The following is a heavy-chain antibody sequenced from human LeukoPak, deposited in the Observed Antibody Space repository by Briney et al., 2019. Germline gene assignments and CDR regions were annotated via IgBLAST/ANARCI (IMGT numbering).Heavy chain of an antibody. D-gene: IGHD3-10*02. CDR3: AELGITMIGGV. CDR2: ISSSGSTI. CDR1: GFTFSSYE. Sequence: GGSLRLSCAASGFTFSSYEMNWVRQAPGKGLEWVSYISSSGSTIYYADSVKGRSTISRDNAKNSLYLQMNSLRAEDTAVYHCAELGITMIGGVWGKGTTVTISS. J-gene: IGHJ6*04. V-gene: IGHV3-48*03.